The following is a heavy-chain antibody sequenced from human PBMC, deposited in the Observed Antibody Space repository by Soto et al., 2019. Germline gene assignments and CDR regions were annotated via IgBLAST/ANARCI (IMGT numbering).Heavy chain of an antibody. J-gene: IGHJ4*02. CDR1: GGSISSSSYY. CDR2: IYYSGST. CDR3: ARSWGSPLSAVGTGYRQFDY. D-gene: IGHD1-1*01. Sequence: PSETLSLTCTVSGGSISSSSYYWGWIRQPPGKGLEWIGSIYYSGSTYYNPSLKSRVTISVDTSKNQFSLKLSSVTAADTAVYYCARSWGSPLSAVGTGYRQFDYLGQGTLVTVPQ. V-gene: IGHV4-39*01.